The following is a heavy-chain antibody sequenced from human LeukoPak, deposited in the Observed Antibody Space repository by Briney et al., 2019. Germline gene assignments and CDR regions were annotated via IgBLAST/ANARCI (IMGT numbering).Heavy chain of an antibody. Sequence: ETLSLTCAVSGGSISSSNWWSWVRQPPGKGLEWVSVIYSDDRTYYADSVKGRFTISRHTSKKTLYLQMNSLRAEDTAVYYCAREVMAKRRAFDIWGQGTVVTVSS. D-gene: IGHD2-8*01. CDR3: AREVMAKRRAFDI. CDR1: GGSISSSNW. V-gene: IGHV3-53*04. J-gene: IGHJ3*02. CDR2: IYSDDRT.